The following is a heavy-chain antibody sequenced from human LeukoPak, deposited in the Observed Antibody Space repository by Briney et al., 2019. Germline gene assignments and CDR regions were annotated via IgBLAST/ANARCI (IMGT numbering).Heavy chain of an antibody. Sequence: SETLSLTCTVSGGSISSYYWSWIRQPPGKGLEWIGYIYYSGSTNYNPSLKSRVTISVDTSKNQFSLKLSSVTAADTAVYYCASIPTHYYDSSGAFDIWGKGTMVTVSS. CDR3: ASIPTHYYDSSGAFDI. V-gene: IGHV4-59*08. J-gene: IGHJ3*02. CDR2: IYYSGST. D-gene: IGHD3-22*01. CDR1: GGSISSYY.